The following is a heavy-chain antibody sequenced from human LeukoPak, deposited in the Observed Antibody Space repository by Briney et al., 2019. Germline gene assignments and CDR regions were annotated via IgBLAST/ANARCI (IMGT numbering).Heavy chain of an antibody. CDR2: IYWNDDK. CDR1: GFSLSTSGVV. J-gene: IGHJ4*02. CDR3: AHSGDYDFWSGYYSNFDY. V-gene: IGHV2-5*01. Sequence: SGPTLVNPTQTLTLTCTFSGFSLSTSGVVVGWIRQPPGKALEWLALIYWNDDKRYSPSLKSRLTITKGTSKNQVVLTMTNMDPVDTATYYCAHSGDYDFWSGYYSNFDYWGQGTLVTVSS. D-gene: IGHD3-3*01.